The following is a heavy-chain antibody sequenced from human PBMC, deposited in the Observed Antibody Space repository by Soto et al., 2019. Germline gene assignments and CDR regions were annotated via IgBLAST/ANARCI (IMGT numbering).Heavy chain of an antibody. CDR3: ARSQGSSTSLEDYYYYYYGMYV. D-gene: IGHD2-2*01. CDR1: GGTFSSYA. V-gene: IGHV1-69*01. Sequence: QVQLVQSGAEVKKPGSSVKVSCKASGGTFSSYAISWVRQPPGQGLEWMGGIVPISGTANYGQKFQGRVTTTADESTSTAYMERSSLRSEDTAVYYCARSQGSSTSLEDYYYYYYGMYVWGQGTTVTVSS. J-gene: IGHJ6*02. CDR2: IVPISGTA.